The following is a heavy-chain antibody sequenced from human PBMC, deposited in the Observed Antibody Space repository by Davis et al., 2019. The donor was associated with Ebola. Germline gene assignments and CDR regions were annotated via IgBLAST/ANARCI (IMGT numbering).Heavy chain of an antibody. J-gene: IGHJ4*02. CDR3: ARSRGLVSAYFDY. CDR2: IYYSGST. CDR1: GGSISSGGYY. V-gene: IGHV4-31*03. D-gene: IGHD6-6*01. Sequence: PSETLSLTCTVSGGSISSGGYYWSWIRQHPGKGLEWIGYIYYSGSTYYNPSLKSRVTISVDTSKNQFSLKLSSVTAADTAVYYCARSRGLVSAYFDYWGQGTLVTVSS.